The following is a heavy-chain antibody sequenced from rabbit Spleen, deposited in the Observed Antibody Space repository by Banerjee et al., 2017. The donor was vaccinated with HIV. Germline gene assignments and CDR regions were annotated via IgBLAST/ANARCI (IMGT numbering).Heavy chain of an antibody. Sequence: QSLEESGGDLVKPGASLTLTCTASGFSFSSGYFMCWVRQAPGKGLEWIACIYTGSGSTYYASWAKGRFTITRSTSLNTVTLQLNSLTAADTATYFCARDNDSGDFDLWGPGTLVTVS. J-gene: IGHJ4*01. V-gene: IGHV1S40*01. CDR2: IYTGSGST. CDR1: GFSFSSGYF. CDR3: ARDNDSGDFDL. D-gene: IGHD1-1*01.